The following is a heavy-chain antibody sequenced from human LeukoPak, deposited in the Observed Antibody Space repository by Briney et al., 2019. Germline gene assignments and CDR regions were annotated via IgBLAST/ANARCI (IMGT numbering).Heavy chain of an antibody. J-gene: IGHJ6*03. V-gene: IGHV1-24*01. CDR2: FDPEDGET. CDR3: ARVPGDFWSLYYYYMDV. Sequence: ASVKVSCKVSGYTLTELSMHWVRQAPGKGLEWMGGFDPEDGETIYAQKFQGRVTMTEDTSTDTAYMELRSLRSDDTAVYYCARVPGDFWSLYYYYMDVWGKGTTVTVSS. D-gene: IGHD3-3*01. CDR1: GYTLTELS.